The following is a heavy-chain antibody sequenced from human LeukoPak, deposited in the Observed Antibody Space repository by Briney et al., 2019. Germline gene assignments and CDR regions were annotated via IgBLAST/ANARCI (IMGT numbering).Heavy chain of an antibody. J-gene: IGHJ5*02. CDR3: IHAYPRVSWFDP. V-gene: IGHV2-5*02. CDR2: IYWDDDK. CDR1: GFSLTTSGVG. Sequence: SGPTLVNPTQTLTLTCSFSGFSLTTSGVGVGWIRQPPGKALEWLGMIYWDDDKRYSPSLRSRVTLTKDTSAKQVVLTMTNLDPADTATYYCIHAYPRVSWFDPWGQGILVTVSS. D-gene: IGHD2-2*02.